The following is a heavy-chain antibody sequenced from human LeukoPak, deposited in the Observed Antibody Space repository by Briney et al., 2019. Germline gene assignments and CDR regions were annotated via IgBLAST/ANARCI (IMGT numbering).Heavy chain of an antibody. J-gene: IGHJ4*02. V-gene: IGHV3-21*01. D-gene: IGHD2-15*01. CDR1: GFTFSSYS. CDR2: ISITSSHI. CDR3: ARASIGGLVLGDY. Sequence: GGSLRLSCAVSGFTFSSYSMNWVRQAPGKGLEWVSFISITSSHINYADSVKGRFTISRDNAKNSLYLQMNRLRAEDTAVYYCARASIGGLVLGDYWGQGILVTVSS.